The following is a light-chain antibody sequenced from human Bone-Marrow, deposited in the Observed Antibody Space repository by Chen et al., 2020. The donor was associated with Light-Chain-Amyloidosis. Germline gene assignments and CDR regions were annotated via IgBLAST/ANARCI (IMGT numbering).Light chain of an antibody. CDR3: QQRSAWPRT. Sequence: EIVLTQSPATLSLSPGETATLSCRASQSVLSYLAWYQQKPGQAPRLLMHDASNRATGIPARFSGSGSGTDFSLTISSLEPEDFAVYYCQQRSAWPRTFGGGTKVEIK. CDR1: QSVLSY. J-gene: IGKJ4*01. V-gene: IGKV3-11*01. CDR2: DAS.